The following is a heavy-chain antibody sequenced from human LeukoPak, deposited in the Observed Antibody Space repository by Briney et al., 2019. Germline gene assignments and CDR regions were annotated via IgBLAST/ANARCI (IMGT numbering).Heavy chain of an antibody. J-gene: IGHJ4*02. Sequence: LPGGSLRLSCAASGFTFSSYEMNWVRQAPGKGLEWVSYISSSGSTIYYADSVKGRFTISRDNAKNSLYLQMNSLRAEDTAVYYCARAIPAWRYDSSGDHFDYWGQGTLVTVSS. V-gene: IGHV3-48*03. CDR1: GFTFSSYE. CDR2: ISSSGSTI. D-gene: IGHD3-22*01. CDR3: ARAIPAWRYDSSGDHFDY.